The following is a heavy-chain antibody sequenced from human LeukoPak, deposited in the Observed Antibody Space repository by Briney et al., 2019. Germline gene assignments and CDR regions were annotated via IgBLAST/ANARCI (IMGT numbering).Heavy chain of an antibody. V-gene: IGHV4-34*01. D-gene: IGHD3-10*01. CDR3: ARRPYNTYYYVSGSYYND. Sequence: SETLSLTCAVNGGSFTYYYWTWIRQPPGKGLEWIGEINQNGNTNYNPSLKSRVTLSVDKSKRQFSLNLSSVTAADRAVYYCARRPYNTYYYVSGSYYNDWGQGTLVTVPS. J-gene: IGHJ4*02. CDR2: INQNGNT. CDR1: GGSFTYYY.